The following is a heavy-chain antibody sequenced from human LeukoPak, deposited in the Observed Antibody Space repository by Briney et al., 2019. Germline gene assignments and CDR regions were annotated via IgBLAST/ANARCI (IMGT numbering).Heavy chain of an antibody. Sequence: ASVKVSCKASGYTFTSYYMHWVRQAPGQGLEWMGIINPSGGSTSYAQKFQGRVTMTRDTSTSTVYMELSSLRSEDTAVYYCARRVISGYCCGGSCYSGWFDPWGQGTLVTVSS. J-gene: IGHJ5*02. CDR2: INPSGGST. CDR1: GYTFTSYY. D-gene: IGHD2-15*01. V-gene: IGHV1-46*01. CDR3: ARRVISGYCCGGSCYSGWFDP.